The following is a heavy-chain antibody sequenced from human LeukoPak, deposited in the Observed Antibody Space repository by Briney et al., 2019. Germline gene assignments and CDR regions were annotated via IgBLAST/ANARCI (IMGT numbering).Heavy chain of an antibody. D-gene: IGHD3-22*01. Sequence: ASVKVSCKASGGTFSSYAISWGRQASGQGLEWMGGIIPIFGTANYAQKFQGRVTITADVSTSTAYMELISLRSEDTAFYYCARGWDSSGQMPFLYWGQGTLATVSS. J-gene: IGHJ4*02. V-gene: IGHV1-69*13. CDR3: ARGWDSSGQMPFLY. CDR1: GGTFSSYA. CDR2: IIPIFGTA.